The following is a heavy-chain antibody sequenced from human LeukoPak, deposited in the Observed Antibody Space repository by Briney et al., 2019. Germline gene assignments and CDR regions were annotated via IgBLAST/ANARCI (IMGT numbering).Heavy chain of an antibody. V-gene: IGHV4-59*01. CDR2: IYYSGST. D-gene: IGHD3-3*01. Sequence: PSETLSLTCTVSGGSISSYYWNWIRQPPGKGLEWIGYIYYSGSTNYNPSLKSRVTISVDTSKNQFSLKLSSVTAADTAVYYCARRNYDFWSGYLGVENNWFDPWGQGTLVTVSS. CDR3: ARRNYDFWSGYLGVENNWFDP. J-gene: IGHJ5*02. CDR1: GGSISSYY.